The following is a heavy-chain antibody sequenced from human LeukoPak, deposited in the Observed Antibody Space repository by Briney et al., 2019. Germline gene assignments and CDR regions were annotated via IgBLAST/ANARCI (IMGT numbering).Heavy chain of an antibody. CDR3: ASSGYSYGYQVH. D-gene: IGHD5-18*01. J-gene: IGHJ4*02. CDR1: GFTFSSYG. V-gene: IGHV3-33*01. CDR2: IWYDGSNK. Sequence: PGGSLRLSCAASGFTFSSYGMHWVRQAPGKGLEWVAVIWYDGSNKYYADSVKGRFTISRDNSKNTLYLQMNSLRAEDTAVYYCASSGYSYGYQVHWGQGTLVTVSS.